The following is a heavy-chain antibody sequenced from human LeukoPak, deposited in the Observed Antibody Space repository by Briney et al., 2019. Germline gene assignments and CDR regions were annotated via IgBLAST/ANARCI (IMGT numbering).Heavy chain of an antibody. J-gene: IGHJ4*02. CDR2: ISGSGGST. V-gene: IGHV3-23*01. D-gene: IGHD3-22*01. CDR1: GFTFSSYA. Sequence: PGGSLRLSCAASGFTFSSYAMSWVRQAPGKGLEWVSAISGSGGSTYYADSVKGRFTISRDNSKNTLYLQMNSLRAEDTAVYYCAKAGSGYYCEGDFDYWGQGTLVTVSS. CDR3: AKAGSGYYCEGDFDY.